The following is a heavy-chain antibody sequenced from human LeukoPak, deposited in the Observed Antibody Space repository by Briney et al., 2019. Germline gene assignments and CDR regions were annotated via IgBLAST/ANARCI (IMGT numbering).Heavy chain of an antibody. CDR2: IYYSGST. CDR3: ARGARGP. V-gene: IGHV4-59*12. J-gene: IGHJ4*02. Sequence: SETLSLTCTVSGDSISNYYWSWIRQPPGKGLEWIGYIYYSGSTNYNPSLKSRVTISVDTPKNQFSLKLSSVTAADTAVYYCARGARGPWGQGTLVTVSS. CDR1: GDSISNYY.